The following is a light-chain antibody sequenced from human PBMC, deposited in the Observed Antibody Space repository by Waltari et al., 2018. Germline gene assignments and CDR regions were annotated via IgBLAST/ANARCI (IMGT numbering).Light chain of an antibody. V-gene: IGLV1-51*02. CDR1: SSDTVNHY. Sequence: QSVLTRPPSVSAAPGQKVTTSCSGSSSDTVNHYVCWYQQLPGAAPKLLIFENNKRPSGIPARFSGSKSGTSATLGITGLQTGDEADYYCGTWDTSLSAAVFGGGTKLTVL. CDR2: ENN. CDR3: GTWDTSLSAAV. J-gene: IGLJ3*02.